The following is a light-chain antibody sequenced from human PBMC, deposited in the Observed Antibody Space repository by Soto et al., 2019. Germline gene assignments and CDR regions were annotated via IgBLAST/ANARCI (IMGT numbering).Light chain of an antibody. Sequence: DVVRTQTRLSLAVASGEPASISCKSSQSLLHITGETFLFWYLXKPGQSPQLXIYEVSTRVSGVPDRFSGRGSGTDFTLEISRVETDDVAIYYCMQSTQLPPTFGQGTRLEIK. J-gene: IGKJ5*01. CDR3: MQSTQLPPT. V-gene: IGKV2D-29*02. CDR1: QSLLHITGETF. CDR2: EVS.